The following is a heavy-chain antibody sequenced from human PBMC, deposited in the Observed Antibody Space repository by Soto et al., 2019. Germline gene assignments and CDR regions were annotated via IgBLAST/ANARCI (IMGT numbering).Heavy chain of an antibody. D-gene: IGHD2-2*01. V-gene: IGHV3-21*01. CDR1: GFTFSSYS. CDR3: VRERIVVVPAALHAFDI. CDR2: ISSSSSYI. Sequence: GGSLRLSCAASGFTFSSYSMNWVRQAPGKGLEWVSSISSSSSYIYYADSVKGRFTIARDNAKNSLYLQMNSLRAEDTAVYYCVRERIVVVPAALHAFDIWGQGTMVTVSS. J-gene: IGHJ3*02.